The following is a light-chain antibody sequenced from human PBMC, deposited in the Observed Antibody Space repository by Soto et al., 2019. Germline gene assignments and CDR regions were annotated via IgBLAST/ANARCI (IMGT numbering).Light chain of an antibody. CDR1: SSDVGGNKF. J-gene: IGLJ1*01. CDR3: SSYAGSSNV. V-gene: IGLV2-8*01. CDR2: EVN. Sequence: QSALTQPPSASGSPGQSVTISCTGTSSDVGGNKFVSWYQQHPGKAPKLMIYEVNKRPSGVPDRFSGSKSGNTASLTVSGLQAEDEADYYCSSYAGSSNVFGTGTKLTVL.